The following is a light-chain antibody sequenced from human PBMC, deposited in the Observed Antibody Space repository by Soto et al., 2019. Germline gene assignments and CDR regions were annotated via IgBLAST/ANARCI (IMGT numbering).Light chain of an antibody. CDR3: SSYTSSSTLV. CDR2: DVS. Sequence: QSVLTQPASVSGCPGQSITISCTGTSIDVGGYNYVSWCQQHPGKAPKLMIYDVSNRPSGVSNRFSGSKSGNTASLTISGLQAEDEADYYCSSYTSSSTLVFGTGTKVTVL. CDR1: SIDVGGYNY. V-gene: IGLV2-14*01. J-gene: IGLJ1*01.